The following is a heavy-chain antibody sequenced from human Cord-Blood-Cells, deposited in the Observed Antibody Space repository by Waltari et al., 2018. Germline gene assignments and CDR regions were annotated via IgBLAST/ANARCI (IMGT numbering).Heavy chain of an antibody. J-gene: IGHJ6*03. CDR2: ISYDGSNK. Sequence: QVQLVESGGGVVQPGRSLRRSCAASGFTFSSYGMQWVRQAPGKGLEWVAVISYDGSNKYYADAVKGRFTISRDNSKNTLYLQMNSLRAEDTAVYYCAKGLVPAAPSGYYYMDVWGKGTTVTVSS. CDR1: GFTFSSYG. V-gene: IGHV3-30*18. CDR3: AKGLVPAAPSGYYYMDV. D-gene: IGHD2-2*01.